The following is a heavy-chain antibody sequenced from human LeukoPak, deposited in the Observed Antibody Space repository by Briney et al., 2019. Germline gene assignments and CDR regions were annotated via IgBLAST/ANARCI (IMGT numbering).Heavy chain of an antibody. CDR3: AKRGDWNSRYSYYYYMDV. J-gene: IGHJ6*03. V-gene: IGHV3-30-3*02. CDR1: GFTFSSYA. D-gene: IGHD1-7*01. Sequence: GGSLRPSCAASGFTFSSYAMHWVRQAPGKGLEWVAVISYDGSNKYSADSVKGRFTISRDNSKNTLYLQMNSLRAEDTAVYYCAKRGDWNSRYSYYYYMDVWGKGTTVTVSS. CDR2: ISYDGSNK.